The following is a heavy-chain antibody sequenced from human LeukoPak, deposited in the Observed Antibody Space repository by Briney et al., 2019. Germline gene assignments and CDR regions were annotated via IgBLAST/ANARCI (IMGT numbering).Heavy chain of an antibody. CDR1: GFSFSTYG. J-gene: IGHJ4*02. V-gene: IGHV3-30*02. D-gene: IGHD6-13*01. CDR2: IRYDGVNQ. CDR3: AKDPTAYSSSLAPDY. Sequence: GGSLRLSCVASGFSFSTYGMHWVRQAPDKGLEWLGFIRYDGVNQYYGDSVKGRFTISRDNSKNTLYLQMNSLRAEDTAVYYCAKDPTAYSSSLAPDYWGQGTLVTVSS.